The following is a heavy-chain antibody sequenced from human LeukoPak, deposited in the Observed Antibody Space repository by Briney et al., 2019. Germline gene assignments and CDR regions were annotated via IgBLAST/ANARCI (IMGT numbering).Heavy chain of an antibody. CDR1: GFTFSSYA. CDR2: ISYDGSNK. V-gene: IGHV3-30-3*01. Sequence: PGRSLRLSCAASGFTFSSYAMHWVRQAPGKGLEWVAVISYDGSNKYYADSVKGRFTISRDNSKNTLYLQMNSLRAEDTAVYYCARDNNLWFGELLLGNWFDPWGQGTLVTVSS. J-gene: IGHJ5*02. D-gene: IGHD3-10*01. CDR3: ARDNNLWFGELLLGNWFDP.